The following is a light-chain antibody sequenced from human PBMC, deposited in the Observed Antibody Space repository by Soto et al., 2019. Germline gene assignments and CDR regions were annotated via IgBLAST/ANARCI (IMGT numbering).Light chain of an antibody. Sequence: QSALTQPASVSGSPGQSITISCTGTSSDVGGYNYVSWYQQHPGKAPKLMIYEVSNRPSGVSNRFSGSKSGNTASLTISGLQAEDEAEYYCSSYTSSSTPLYGFGTGTQLTVL. V-gene: IGLV2-14*01. CDR1: SSDVGGYNY. J-gene: IGLJ1*01. CDR2: EVS. CDR3: SSYTSSSTPLYG.